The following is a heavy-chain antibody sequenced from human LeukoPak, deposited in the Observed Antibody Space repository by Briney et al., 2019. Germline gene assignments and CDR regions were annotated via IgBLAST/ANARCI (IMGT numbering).Heavy chain of an antibody. V-gene: IGHV4-39*01. J-gene: IGHJ4*02. D-gene: IGHD2-15*01. CDR2: IYYSGST. Sequence: PSETLSFTCTVSGGSISSSSYYWGWIRQPPGKGLEWIGSIYYSGSTYYNPSLKSRVTISVDTSKNQFSLRLSSVTAADTAVYYCATLPWCSGGSCYSHDYWGQGTLVTVSP. CDR1: GGSISSSSYY. CDR3: ATLPWCSGGSCYSHDY.